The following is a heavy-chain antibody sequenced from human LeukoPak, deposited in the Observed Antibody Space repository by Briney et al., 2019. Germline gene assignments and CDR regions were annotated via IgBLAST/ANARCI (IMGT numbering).Heavy chain of an antibody. Sequence: PGRSLRLSCAASGFAFNTYAMHWVRQAPGQGLEWVALIWHDGSHKFYSNSVRGQFTISRDNSKNTVSLQMNNLRPKDTAVYYCAREIFGAGSYPDLWGQGTLVTVSS. CDR2: IWHDGSHK. D-gene: IGHD3-10*01. CDR1: GFAFNTYA. CDR3: AREIFGAGSYPDL. J-gene: IGHJ4*02. V-gene: IGHV3-33*01.